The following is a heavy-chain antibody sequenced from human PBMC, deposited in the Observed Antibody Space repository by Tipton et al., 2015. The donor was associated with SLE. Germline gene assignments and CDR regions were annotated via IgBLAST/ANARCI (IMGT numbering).Heavy chain of an antibody. CDR3: ARQNIVATRGAFDI. Sequence: TLSLTCTVSGGSISSTTYYWDWIRQPPGKGLEWIGIIYYSGSSYCNPSLKSRVTISVDTSKNQFSLRLSSVTAADTAVYYCARQNIVATRGAFDIWGQGTMVTVSS. D-gene: IGHD5-12*01. V-gene: IGHV4-39*01. CDR2: IYYSGSS. J-gene: IGHJ3*02. CDR1: GGSISSTTYY.